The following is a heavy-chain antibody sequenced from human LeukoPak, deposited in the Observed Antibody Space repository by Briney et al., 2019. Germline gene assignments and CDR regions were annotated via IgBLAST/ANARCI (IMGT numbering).Heavy chain of an antibody. V-gene: IGHV3-9*01. Sequence: PGRSLRLSCAASGFTFDDYAMHWVRQAPGKGLEWVSGISWNSGSIGYADSVKGRFTISRDNAKNSLYLPMNSLRAEDTALYYCAKGDGSGSYYNNDAFDIWGQGTMVTVSS. CDR2: ISWNSGSI. CDR1: GFTFDDYA. J-gene: IGHJ3*02. D-gene: IGHD3-10*01. CDR3: AKGDGSGSYYNNDAFDI.